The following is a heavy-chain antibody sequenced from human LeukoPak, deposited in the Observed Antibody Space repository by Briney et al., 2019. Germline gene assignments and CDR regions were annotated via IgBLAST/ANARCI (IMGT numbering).Heavy chain of an antibody. CDR2: IFHSGNT. D-gene: IGHD3-22*01. V-gene: IGHV4-38-2*02. CDR1: GDSITTPYY. J-gene: IGHJ4*02. Sequence: SETLSLTCTVSGDSITTPYYWGWIRQSPGKGVEWIGSIFHSGNTYYSPSLNSRVPISIDTSKNHFSLRLHSVTDADTAVYYCASPGDSSDYMWFYWGQGTLVTVSS. CDR3: ASPGDSSDYMWFY.